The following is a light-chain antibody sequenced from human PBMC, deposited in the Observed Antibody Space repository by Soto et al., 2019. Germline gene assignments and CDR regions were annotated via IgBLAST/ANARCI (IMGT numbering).Light chain of an antibody. CDR3: HQRSNWPLT. J-gene: IGKJ5*01. CDR2: DAS. CDR1: QSVRSS. V-gene: IGKV3-11*01. Sequence: EIALTQSPATLSLSPGERATLSCRASQSVRSSLAWYQQKPGQAPRLLIYDASNRATGIPPRFSGSGSGTDFALTISNLEPEDFAVYYCHQRSNWPLTFGGGTRLEIK.